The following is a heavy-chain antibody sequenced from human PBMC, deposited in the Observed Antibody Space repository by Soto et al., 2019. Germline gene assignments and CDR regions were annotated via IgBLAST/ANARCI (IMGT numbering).Heavy chain of an antibody. CDR3: PRADTAMAPPDAFDI. J-gene: IGHJ3*02. V-gene: IGHV3-48*02. D-gene: IGHD5-18*01. Sequence: PEGTLRRSCAACGCSLSSSSMNWVRQAPGKGLEWVSYISSSSSSIYYADSVKGRFTISRDNAKNSLYLQMNSLRDEDTAVYYCPRADTAMAPPDAFDIWGQGTMVTFSS. CDR2: ISSSSSSI. CDR1: GCSLSSSS.